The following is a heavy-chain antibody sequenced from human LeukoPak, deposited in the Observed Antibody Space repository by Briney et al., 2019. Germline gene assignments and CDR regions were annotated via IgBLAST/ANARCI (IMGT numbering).Heavy chain of an antibody. CDR1: GFTFSSYA. Sequence: GGSLRLSCAASGFTFSSYAMHWVRQAPGKGLEWVAVISYDGSNKYYADSVKGRFTISRDNSKNTLYLQMNSLRAEDTAVYYCARDEGRSGGFDYWGQGTLVTVSS. V-gene: IGHV3-30*04. CDR2: ISYDGSNK. CDR3: ARDEGRSGGFDY. J-gene: IGHJ4*02. D-gene: IGHD2-15*01.